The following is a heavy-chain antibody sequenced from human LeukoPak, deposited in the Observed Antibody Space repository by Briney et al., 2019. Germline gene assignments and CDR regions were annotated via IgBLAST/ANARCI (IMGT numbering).Heavy chain of an antibody. CDR2: ISGYNGNT. J-gene: IGHJ4*02. Sequence: GASVKVSCKASGYTFTSYDINWVRQAPGQGLEWMGWISGYNGNTNYAQKFQGRVTMTTDTSTTTVYMDVRSLRSDDTAVYYCARVGHRDKDHFDYWGQGTLVTVSS. V-gene: IGHV1-18*01. CDR3: ARVGHRDKDHFDY. CDR1: GYTFTSYD. D-gene: IGHD5-24*01.